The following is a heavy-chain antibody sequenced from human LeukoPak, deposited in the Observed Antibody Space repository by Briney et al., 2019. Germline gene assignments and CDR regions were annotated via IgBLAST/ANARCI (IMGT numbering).Heavy chain of an antibody. V-gene: IGHV3-21*01. CDR1: GFSFSSYS. J-gene: IGHJ4*02. Sequence: PGGSLRLSCAASGFSFSSYSMNWVRQAPGKGLECVSFIRSSSGYIYDADSVKGRFTISRDNAKNSLYLQMNSLRAEDTAVYYCARSSDYKDYWGQGTLVTVSS. CDR3: ARSSDYKDY. D-gene: IGHD4-11*01. CDR2: IRSSSGYI.